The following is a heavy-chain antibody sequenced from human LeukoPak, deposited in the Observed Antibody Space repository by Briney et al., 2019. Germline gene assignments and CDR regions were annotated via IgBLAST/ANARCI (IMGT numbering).Heavy chain of an antibody. CDR2: IYHSGST. V-gene: IGHV4-59*01. CDR1: GGSLSSYY. CDR3: ARDGPAYTSRWYDYYYGLDV. J-gene: IGHJ6*02. D-gene: IGHD2-2*01. Sequence: PSETLSLTCTVSGGSLSSYYWSWIRQSPGKGLEWIGHIYHSGSTNYNPSLKSRVTISVDTSKNQFSLKLTSVTSADTAVYYCARDGPAYTSRWYDYYYGLDVWGPGTTVTVSS.